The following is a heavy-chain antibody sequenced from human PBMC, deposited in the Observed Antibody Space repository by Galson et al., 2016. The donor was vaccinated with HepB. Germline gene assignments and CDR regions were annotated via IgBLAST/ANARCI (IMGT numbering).Heavy chain of an antibody. CDR2: IYSGGST. Sequence: SLRLSCAASGFTLSSYAMSWVRQAPGKGLEWVSIIYSGGSTYFADSVKGRFTISRDNSKNTLYLQMNRLRAEDTAVYYCARGKENEYFQHWGQGTLVTVSS. V-gene: IGHV3-66*01. CDR1: GFTLSSYA. CDR3: ARGKENEYFQH. J-gene: IGHJ1*01.